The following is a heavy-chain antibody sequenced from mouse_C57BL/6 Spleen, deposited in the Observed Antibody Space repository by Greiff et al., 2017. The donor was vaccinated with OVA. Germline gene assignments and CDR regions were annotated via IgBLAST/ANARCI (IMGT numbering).Heavy chain of an antibody. CDR1: GFSFNTYA. CDR2: IRSKSNNYAT. CDR3: VRHEGLYAMDY. D-gene: IGHD3-3*01. J-gene: IGHJ4*01. V-gene: IGHV10-1*01. Sequence: EVMLVESGGGLVQPKGSLKLSCAASGFSFNTYAMNWVRQAPGKGLEWVARIRSKSNNYATYYADSVKDRFTISRDDSESMLYLQMNNLKTEDTAMYYCVRHEGLYAMDYWGQGTSVTVSS.